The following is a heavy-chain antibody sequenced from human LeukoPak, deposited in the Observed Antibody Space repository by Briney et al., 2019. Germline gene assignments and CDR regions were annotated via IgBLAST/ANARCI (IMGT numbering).Heavy chain of an antibody. CDR3: ARSGGIMITFGGVIGVFDY. V-gene: IGHV4-31*03. D-gene: IGHD3-16*02. CDR2: IYYSGST. J-gene: IGHJ4*02. Sequence: PSQTLSLTCTVSGGSISSGGYYWSWIRQHPGKGLEWIGYIYYSGSTYYNPSLKSRVTISVDTSKNQFSLKLSSVTAADTAVYYWARSGGIMITFGGVIGVFDYWGQGTLVTVSS. CDR1: GGSISSGGYY.